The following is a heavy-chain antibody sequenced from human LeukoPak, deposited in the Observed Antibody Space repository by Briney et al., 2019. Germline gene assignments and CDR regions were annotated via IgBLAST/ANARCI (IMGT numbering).Heavy chain of an antibody. CDR1: GFTFSDYY. D-gene: IGHD3-16*01. J-gene: IGHJ4*02. CDR2: ISSSGSTI. V-gene: IGHV3-11*04. CDR3: ARGLFGGASFFDY. Sequence: GGSLRLSCAASGFTFSDYYMSWIRQAPGKGLEWVSYISSSGSTIYYADSVKGRFTISRDNSKNTLYLQMNSLRAEDTAVYYCARGLFGGASFFDYWGQGTLVTVSS.